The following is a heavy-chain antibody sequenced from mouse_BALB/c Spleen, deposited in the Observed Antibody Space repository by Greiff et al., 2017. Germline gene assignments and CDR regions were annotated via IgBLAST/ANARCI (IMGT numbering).Heavy chain of an antibody. V-gene: IGHV1-80*01. CDR2: IYPGDGAT. Sequence: QVQLQQSGAELVRPGSSVKISCTASGYAFSSYWMNWVNQRPGQGLEWIGQIYPGDGATNYNGKFKGKATLTADKSSSTAYMQLSSLTSEDSAVYFCARSGDYSYFDYWGQGTTLTVSS. CDR1: GYAFSSYW. J-gene: IGHJ2*01. CDR3: ARSGDYSYFDY. D-gene: IGHD2-13*01.